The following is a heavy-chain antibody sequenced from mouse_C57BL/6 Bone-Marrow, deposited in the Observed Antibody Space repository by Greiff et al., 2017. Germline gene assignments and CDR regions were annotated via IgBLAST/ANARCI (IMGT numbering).Heavy chain of an antibody. D-gene: IGHD1-1*01. CDR1: GYTFTSYW. CDR2: IDPSDSYT. J-gene: IGHJ2*01. V-gene: IGHV1-69*01. CDR3: AREAIHYGSSYRFDY. Sequence: QVQLQQSGAELVMPGASVKLSCKASGYTFTSYWMHWVKQRPGQGLEWIGEIDPSDSYTNYNQKVKGKSTLTVDKSSSTAYMQLSSLPSEDSAVYYCAREAIHYGSSYRFDYCGRGTTLTVSS.